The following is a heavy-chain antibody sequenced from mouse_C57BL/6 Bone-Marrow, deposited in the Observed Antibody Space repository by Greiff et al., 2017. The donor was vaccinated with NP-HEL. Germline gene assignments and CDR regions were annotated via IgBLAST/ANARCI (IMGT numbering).Heavy chain of an antibody. Sequence: QVQLKQPGAELVKPGTSVKLSCQASGYTFTSYWMHWVKQRPGQGLEWIGMIHPNSGSTNYNERFKSKATLTVDKSSSTVYMQLSSLTSEDSAVYYCARYLDYWGQGTSVTVSS. CDR1: GYTFTSYW. CDR3: ARYLDY. J-gene: IGHJ4*01. V-gene: IGHV1-64*01. CDR2: IHPNSGST.